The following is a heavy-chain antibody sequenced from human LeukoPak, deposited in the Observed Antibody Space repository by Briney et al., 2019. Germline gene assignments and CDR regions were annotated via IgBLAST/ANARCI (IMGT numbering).Heavy chain of an antibody. V-gene: IGHV3-48*03. CDR3: AKDHGRDYDGSGRYDY. D-gene: IGHD3-10*01. Sequence: TGGSLRLSCAASGFTFSSYEMNWVRQAPGKGLEWVSYISSSGTTINYSDSVKGRFTISRDNAKNSLYLQMNSLRAEDTAVYYCAKDHGRDYDGSGRYDYWGQGTLVTVSS. CDR2: ISSSGTTI. CDR1: GFTFSSYE. J-gene: IGHJ4*02.